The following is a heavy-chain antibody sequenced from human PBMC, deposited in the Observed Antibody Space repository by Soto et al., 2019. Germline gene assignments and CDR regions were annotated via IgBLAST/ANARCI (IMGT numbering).Heavy chain of an antibody. V-gene: IGHV4-30-4*01. J-gene: IGHJ4*02. CDR3: AGVRATWYRHYYYDC. Sequence: SETLSLTCSVSGGTINSGDYFWSWIRQPPGKGLEWIGSIFYTGSTYYSPSLKSRASMSMDTSKILFSLRLRSLTAADTAVDFCAGVRATWYRHYYYDCWGQGTPGAVSS. D-gene: IGHD5-12*01. CDR2: IFYTGST. CDR1: GGTINSGDYF.